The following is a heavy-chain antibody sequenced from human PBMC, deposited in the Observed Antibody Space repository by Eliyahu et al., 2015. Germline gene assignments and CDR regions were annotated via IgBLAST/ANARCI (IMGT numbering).Heavy chain of an antibody. Sequence: ASGKGLEWVGRIRSKANSYATAYAASVKGRFTISRDDSKNTAYLQMNSLKTEDTAVYYCTRQSPTNSWGQGTLVTVSS. CDR2: IRSKANSYAT. D-gene: IGHD5-24*01. J-gene: IGHJ5*02. V-gene: IGHV3-73*01. CDR3: TRQSPTNS.